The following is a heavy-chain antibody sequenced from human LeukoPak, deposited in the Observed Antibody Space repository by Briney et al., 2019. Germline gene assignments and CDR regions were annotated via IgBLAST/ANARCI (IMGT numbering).Heavy chain of an antibody. D-gene: IGHD3-10*01. CDR2: IWYAGSTK. CDR3: GRDITMIRGHTMGPAVDY. J-gene: IGHJ4*02. Sequence: PGGSLRLSCVVSGFTLSTFGMHWVRQAPGKGLEWVAVIWYAGSTKYYEDSVKGRFTISTDNSKNTLYLEMNSLRDEETAVYFCGRDITMIRGHTMGPAVDYWGQGTLVTVSS. CDR1: GFTLSTFG. V-gene: IGHV3-33*01.